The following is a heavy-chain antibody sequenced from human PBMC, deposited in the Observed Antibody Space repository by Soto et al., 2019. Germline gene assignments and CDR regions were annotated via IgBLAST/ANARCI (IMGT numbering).Heavy chain of an antibody. CDR2: IYHSGST. CDR3: ARGEVVALGY. CDR1: GGSFSGYS. Sequence: PSETLSLTCAVYGGSFSGYSWGWIRQPPGKGLEWIGYIYHSGSTYYNPSLKSRVTISVDRSKNQFSLKLSSVTAADTAMYYCARGEVVALGYWGQGTLVTVSS. J-gene: IGHJ4*02. V-gene: IGHV4-30-2*01. D-gene: IGHD2-15*01.